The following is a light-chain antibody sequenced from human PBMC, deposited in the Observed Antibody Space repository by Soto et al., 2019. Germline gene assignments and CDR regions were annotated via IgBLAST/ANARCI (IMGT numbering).Light chain of an antibody. CDR3: QSSETRRSGSEV. J-gene: IGLJ2*01. CDR1: SSNIGAGYD. V-gene: IGLV1-40*01. CDR2: GTS. Sequence: QSVLTQPPSVSGAPGQRVTISCTGSSSNIGAGYDVHWYQPLPGTAPKLLIFGTSYRSSGVPDQFYGSKSGTSAARAINGLQAEDEDDYECQSSETRRSGSEVFGGGTKLTVL.